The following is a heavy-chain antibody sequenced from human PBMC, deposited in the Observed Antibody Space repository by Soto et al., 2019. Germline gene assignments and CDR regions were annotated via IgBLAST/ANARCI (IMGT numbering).Heavy chain of an antibody. D-gene: IGHD6-6*01. J-gene: IGHJ4*02. CDR3: ARNPYSSSPRPSNPDY. V-gene: IGHV3-23*01. CDR1: GFTFSSYA. Sequence: GGSLRLSCAASGFTFSSYAMSWVRQAPGKGLEWVSAISGSGGSTYYADSVKGRFTISRDNSKNTLYLQMNSLRAEDTAVYYCARNPYSSSPRPSNPDYWGQGTLVTASS. CDR2: ISGSGGST.